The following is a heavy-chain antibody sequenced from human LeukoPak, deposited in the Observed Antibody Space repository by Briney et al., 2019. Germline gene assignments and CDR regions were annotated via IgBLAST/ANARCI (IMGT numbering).Heavy chain of an antibody. D-gene: IGHD4-17*01. J-gene: IGHJ5*02. V-gene: IGHV4-38-2*02. Sequence: SETLSLTCTVSGYSISSNYYWGWIRQSPGKGLEWIGSTTIYHSGSTYYNPSLKSRVTISVDTSKNQFSLKLSSVTAADTAVYYCARQLENPDYGDLSWFDPWGQGTLVTVSS. CDR1: GYSISSNYY. CDR3: ARQLENPDYGDLSWFDP. CDR2: TTIYHSGST.